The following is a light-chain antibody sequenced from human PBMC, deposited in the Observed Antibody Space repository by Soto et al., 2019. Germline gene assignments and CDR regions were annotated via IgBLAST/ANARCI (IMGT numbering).Light chain of an antibody. V-gene: IGLV2-23*02. CDR1: SSDVGVYNL. Sequence: QSALTQPASVSGSPGQSITISCTGASSDVGVYNLVSWYQQHPGKAPKVMIYEVSKRPSGVSNRFSGYKSGNTASLTISGLQAEDEADYYCCSYAGSSTHVVFGGGTQLTVL. CDR2: EVS. J-gene: IGLJ2*01. CDR3: CSYAGSSTHVV.